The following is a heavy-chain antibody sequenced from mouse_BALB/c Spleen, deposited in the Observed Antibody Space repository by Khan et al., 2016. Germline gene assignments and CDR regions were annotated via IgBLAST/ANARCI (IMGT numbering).Heavy chain of an antibody. CDR3: ARSVYDYGSYAMDY. CDR1: GYSITSDYA. D-gene: IGHD1-1*01. Sequence: EVQLQESGPGLVKPSQSLSLTCTVTGYSITSDYAWDWIRQFPGNKLEWMGYIAYSGSTNYNPSLKSRISITRDTSKNQFFLQLTYVTTEDTATYCCARSVYDYGSYAMDYWGRGTSVTVSA. J-gene: IGHJ4*01. CDR2: IAYSGST. V-gene: IGHV3-2*02.